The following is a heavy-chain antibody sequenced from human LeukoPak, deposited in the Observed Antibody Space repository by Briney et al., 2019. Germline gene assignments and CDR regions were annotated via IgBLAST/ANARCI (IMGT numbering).Heavy chain of an antibody. D-gene: IGHD6-13*01. V-gene: IGHV4-34*01. CDR1: GGSFSGYY. Sequence: SETLSLTCAVYGGSFSGYYWSWIRQPPGKGLEWIGEINHSGSTKYNPPLKSRVTISADTSKNQFSLKLISVTAADTAVYYCARQSIAAADYGMDVWGQGTTVTVSS. CDR3: ARQSIAAADYGMDV. J-gene: IGHJ6*02. CDR2: INHSGST.